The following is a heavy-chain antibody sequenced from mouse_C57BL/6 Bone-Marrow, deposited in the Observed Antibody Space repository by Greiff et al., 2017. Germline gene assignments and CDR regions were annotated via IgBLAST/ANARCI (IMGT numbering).Heavy chain of an antibody. D-gene: IGHD1-1*01. CDR2: IDPSDSYT. Sequence: VQLQQPGAELVRPGTSVKLSCKASGYTFTSYWMHWVKQRPGQGLEWIGVIDPSDSYTNYNQKFKGKATLTVDTSSSTDYMQLSSLTSEDSAVYYCARRPLDDGSFYYFDYWGQGTTLTVSS. J-gene: IGHJ2*01. CDR3: ARRPLDDGSFYYFDY. V-gene: IGHV1-59*01. CDR1: GYTFTSYW.